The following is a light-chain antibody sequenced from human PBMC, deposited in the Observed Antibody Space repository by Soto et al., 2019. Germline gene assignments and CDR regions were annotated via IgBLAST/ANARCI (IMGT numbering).Light chain of an antibody. V-gene: IGKV1-39*01. CDR1: QSISSY. J-gene: IGKJ3*01. CDR3: QQSYSTPLFT. CDR2: AAS. Sequence: DIQMTQSPSSLSASVGDRVTITCRASQSISSYLNWYQQKPGKAPKLLIYAASRLQSGVPSRFSGSGSGTDFPLTISSLQPEDFATYYCQQSYSTPLFTFGPGTKVDIK.